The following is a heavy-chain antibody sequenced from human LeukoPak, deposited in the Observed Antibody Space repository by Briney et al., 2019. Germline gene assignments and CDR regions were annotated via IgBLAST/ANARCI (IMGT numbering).Heavy chain of an antibody. D-gene: IGHD3-16*02. CDR1: GYTFTGYY. CDR2: INPNSGGT. J-gene: IGHJ4*02. CDR3: ARGWDYVWGSYRPNPFDY. Sequence: ASVKVSCKASGYTFTGYYMHWVRQAPGQGLEWMGWINPNSGGTNYAQKFQGRVTMTRDTSISTAYMELSRLRSDDTAVYYCARGWDYVWGSYRPNPFDYWGQGTLVTVSS. V-gene: IGHV1-2*02.